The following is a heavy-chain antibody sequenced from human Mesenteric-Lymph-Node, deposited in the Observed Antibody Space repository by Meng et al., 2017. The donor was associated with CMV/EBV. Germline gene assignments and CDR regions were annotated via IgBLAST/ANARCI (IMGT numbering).Heavy chain of an antibody. J-gene: IGHJ4*02. D-gene: IGHD5-24*01. CDR1: GFTFSRSW. CDR3: TRDQFDD. Sequence: GESLKISCTGSGFTFSRSWMSWVRQAPGKGLEWVANIRSDGGDKYFVDSVKGRFTISRDNARNSVYLQMNSLRVEDTALYYCTRDQFDDWGQETPVTVSS. CDR2: IRSDGGDK. V-gene: IGHV3-7*01.